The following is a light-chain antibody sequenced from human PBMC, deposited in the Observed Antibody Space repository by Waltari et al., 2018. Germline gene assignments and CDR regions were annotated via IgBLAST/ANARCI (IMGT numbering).Light chain of an antibody. J-gene: IGLJ3*02. Sequence: QSALTQPPSVSGSPGQPLPITSTGTNPAFGSYHRVSWYQKPPGTAPKLVIYEVNNRPSGVPDRFSGSKSGNTASLTISGLQAEDEADYYCSSWTGSPVFGGGTKLTVL. V-gene: IGLV2-18*02. CDR1: NPAFGSYHR. CDR3: SSWTGSPV. CDR2: EVN.